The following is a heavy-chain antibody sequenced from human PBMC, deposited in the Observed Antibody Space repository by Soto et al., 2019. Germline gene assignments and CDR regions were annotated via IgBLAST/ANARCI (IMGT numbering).Heavy chain of an antibody. J-gene: IGHJ6*02. CDR1: GYTFTSYG. V-gene: IGHV1-18*04. CDR2: ISAYNGNT. Sequence: ASVKVSCKASGYTFTSYGISWVRQAPGQGLEWMGWISAYNGNTNYAQKLQGRVTMTTDTSTSTAYMELRSLRSDDTAVYYCAREGTVEWELLYYYGMDVWGQGTTVTVPS. CDR3: AREGTVEWELLYYYGMDV. D-gene: IGHD1-26*01.